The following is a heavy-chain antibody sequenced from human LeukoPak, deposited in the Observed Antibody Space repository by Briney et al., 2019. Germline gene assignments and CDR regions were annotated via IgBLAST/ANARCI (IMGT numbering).Heavy chain of an antibody. Sequence: GGSLRLSCAASGFTFSSYSMNWVRQAPGKGLEWVSSISSSSSYIYYADSVKGRFTISRDNAKNSLYLQMNSLRAEDTAVYYCARDLIGSYKYMLFDYWGEGTLVTVSS. CDR2: ISSSSSYI. D-gene: IGHD1-26*01. J-gene: IGHJ4*02. CDR3: ARDLIGSYKYMLFDY. V-gene: IGHV3-21*01. CDR1: GFTFSSYS.